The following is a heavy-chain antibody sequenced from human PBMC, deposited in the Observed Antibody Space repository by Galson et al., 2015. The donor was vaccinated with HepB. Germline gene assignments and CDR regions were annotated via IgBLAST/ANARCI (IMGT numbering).Heavy chain of an antibody. CDR1: GYSFTSYW. CDR2: IDPSDSYT. CDR3: SRLKIGYGPIPAFDY. J-gene: IGHJ4*02. D-gene: IGHD2-21*01. V-gene: IGHV5-10-1*01. Sequence: QSGAEVKKPGESLRISCKGSGYSFTSYWISWVRQMPGKGLEWMGSIDPSDSYTNYSPSFQGHVTISADKSISTAYLQWSSLKASDTAMYYWSRLKIGYGPIPAFDYWGQGTLGTVSS.